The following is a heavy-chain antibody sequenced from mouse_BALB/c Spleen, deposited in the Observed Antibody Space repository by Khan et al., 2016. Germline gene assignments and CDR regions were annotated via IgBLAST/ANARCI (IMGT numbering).Heavy chain of an antibody. CDR1: GYTFTDYA. V-gene: IGHV1S137*01. D-gene: IGHD2-1*01. CDR2: ISTYYGDT. CDR3: TREGLNYDYAMDY. J-gene: IGHJ4*01. Sequence: QVQLQQSGAELVRPGVSVKISCKGSGYTFTDYAMHWVKQSHAKSLEWIGVISTYYGDTSYNQQFEGKATMTVDKSSSTAYMELARLTSEDSAIYYCTREGLNYDYAMDYWGQGTSVTVSS.